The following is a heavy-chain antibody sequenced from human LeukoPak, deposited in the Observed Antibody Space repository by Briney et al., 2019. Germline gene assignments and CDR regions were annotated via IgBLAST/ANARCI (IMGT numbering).Heavy chain of an antibody. CDR2: IKQEGSEK. J-gene: IGHJ4*02. CDR1: GFTFRSYW. V-gene: IGHV3-7*01. D-gene: IGHD6-13*01. CDR3: ARQLYSSSWSAFDY. Sequence: GGSLRLSCAASGFTFRSYWMSWVRQAPGKGREWVGNIKQEGSEKYYVDSVKGRFTISRDNAKHSLYLQMTSLRAEDTAVYYCARQLYSSSWSAFDYWGQGTLVTVSS.